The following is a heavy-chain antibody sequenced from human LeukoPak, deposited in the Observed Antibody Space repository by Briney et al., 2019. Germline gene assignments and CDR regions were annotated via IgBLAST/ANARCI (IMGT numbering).Heavy chain of an antibody. CDR3: TAEKHRSPHY. CDR1: RGSVSSSTYY. D-gene: IGHD2-21*01. J-gene: IGHJ4*02. V-gene: IGHV4-39*07. Sequence: SETLSLTCTVSRGSVSSSTYYWGWARQPPGKGLEWIASIYYTGSTYYNPSLKSRVTISLDMSKNEFFLTMTSVTAADTAVYFCTAEKHRSPHYWGQGTQVTVSS. CDR2: IYYTGST.